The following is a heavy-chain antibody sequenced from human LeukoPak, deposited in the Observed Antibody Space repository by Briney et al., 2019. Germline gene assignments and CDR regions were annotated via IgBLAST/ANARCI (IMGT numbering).Heavy chain of an antibody. D-gene: IGHD5-18*01. CDR1: GGSFSGYY. J-gene: IGHJ4*02. CDR2: INHSGST. CDR3: ARDHEGYSYAGY. V-gene: IGHV4-34*01. Sequence: SETLSLTCAVYGGSFSGYYWSWIRQPPGKGLEWIGEINHSGSTNYNPSLKSRVTISVDTSKNQFSLKLSSVTAADTAVYYCARDHEGYSYAGYWGQGTLVTVSS.